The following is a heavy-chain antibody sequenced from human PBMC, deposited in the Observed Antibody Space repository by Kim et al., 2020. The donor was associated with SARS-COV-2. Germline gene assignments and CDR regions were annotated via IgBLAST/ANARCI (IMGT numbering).Heavy chain of an antibody. CDR1: GFTFSSYA. D-gene: IGHD2-15*01. CDR2: ISGSGGST. J-gene: IGHJ4*02. V-gene: IGHV3-23*01. Sequence: GGSLRLSCAASGFTFSSYAMSWVRQAPGKGLEWVSAISGSGGSTYYADSVKGRFTISRDNSKNTLYLQMNSLRAEDTAVYYCAKARSRGWGLRVVLFDYWGQGTLVTVSS. CDR3: AKARSRGWGLRVVLFDY.